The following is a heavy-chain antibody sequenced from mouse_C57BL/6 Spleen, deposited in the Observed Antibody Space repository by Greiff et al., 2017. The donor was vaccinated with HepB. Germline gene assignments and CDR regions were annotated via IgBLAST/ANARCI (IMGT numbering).Heavy chain of an antibody. J-gene: IGHJ1*03. Sequence: EVQLQQSGPELVKPGASVKIPCKASGYTFTDYNMDWVKQSHGKSLEWIGDINPNNGGTIYNQKFKGKATLTVDKSSSTAYMELRSLTSEDTAVYYCARVTTVVDPPWYFDVWGTGTTVTVSS. V-gene: IGHV1-18*01. CDR3: ARVTTVVDPPWYFDV. CDR2: INPNNGGT. CDR1: GYTFTDYN. D-gene: IGHD1-1*01.